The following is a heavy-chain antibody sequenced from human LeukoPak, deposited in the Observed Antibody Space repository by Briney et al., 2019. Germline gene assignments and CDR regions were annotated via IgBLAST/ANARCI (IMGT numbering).Heavy chain of an antibody. CDR3: ARVRYCTNGVCRWFDP. D-gene: IGHD2-8*01. J-gene: IGHJ5*02. CDR2: IIPIFGTA. V-gene: IGHV1-69*05. CDR1: GGTFSSYA. Sequence: SVNVSCTASGGTFSSYAISWVRQAPGRGLEWVGGIIPIFGTANYAQRFQGRVTITTDESTSPAYMELSSLESEDTAVYYCARVRYCTNGVCRWFDPWGQGTLVTVSS.